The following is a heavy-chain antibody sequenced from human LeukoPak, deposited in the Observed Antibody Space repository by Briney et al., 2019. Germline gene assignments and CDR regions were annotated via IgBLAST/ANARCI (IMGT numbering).Heavy chain of an antibody. Sequence: GGSLRLSCAASGFTFYSFAMSWVRQTPGKGLEWVSTISANSASTYYADSVKGRFTISRDNSKNTLYLQMNSLRAEDTAVYYCAKDLWFGELLSAFDIWGQGTMVTVSS. D-gene: IGHD3-10*01. CDR2: ISANSAST. J-gene: IGHJ3*02. CDR3: AKDLWFGELLSAFDI. CDR1: GFTFYSFA. V-gene: IGHV3-23*01.